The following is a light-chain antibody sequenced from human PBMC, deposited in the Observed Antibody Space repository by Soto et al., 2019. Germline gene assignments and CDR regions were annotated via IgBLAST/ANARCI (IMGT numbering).Light chain of an antibody. V-gene: IGKV3-20*01. Sequence: EVVLTQSPGTLSLSPGERATLSCRASQTVSNNYLAWYQHKPGQSPKLLIFGSSDRATGIPDRFSGSGSGTDFTLTISRLEPXDFXXXXXXXXXSSPPYTFGQGTKLEIK. CDR2: GSS. CDR1: QTVSNNY. J-gene: IGKJ2*01. CDR3: XXXXSSPPYT.